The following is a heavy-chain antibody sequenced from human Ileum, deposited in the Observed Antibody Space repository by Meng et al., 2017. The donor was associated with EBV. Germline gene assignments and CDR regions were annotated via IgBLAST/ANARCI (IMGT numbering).Heavy chain of an antibody. V-gene: IGHV2-5*02. CDR2: IYWDDDK. CDR1: GFSLSTSGVG. Sequence: QITWKESGPTRVTPXXXXLXTXAFXGFSLSTSGVGVGWIRQPPGKALELLVLIYWDDDKRYSPSLKSRLTITKDTSKNQVVLTMTNMDPVDTATYYCAHRRGGNGWNEGFFDYWGQGTLVTVSS. J-gene: IGHJ4*02. CDR3: AHRRGGNGWNEGFFDY. D-gene: IGHD1-1*01.